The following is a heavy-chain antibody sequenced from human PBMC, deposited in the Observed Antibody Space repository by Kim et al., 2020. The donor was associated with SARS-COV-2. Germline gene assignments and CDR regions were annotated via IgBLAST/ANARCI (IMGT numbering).Heavy chain of an antibody. V-gene: IGHV4-31*03. CDR3: ARALYSSGWSQYFQH. CDR2: IYYSGST. CDR1: GGSISSGGYY. J-gene: IGHJ1*01. Sequence: SETLSLTCTVSGGSISSGGYYWSWIRQHPGKGLEWIGYIYYSGSTYYNPSLKSRVTISVDTSKNQFSLKLSSVTAADTAVYYCARALYSSGWSQYFQHWGQGTLVTVSS. D-gene: IGHD6-19*01.